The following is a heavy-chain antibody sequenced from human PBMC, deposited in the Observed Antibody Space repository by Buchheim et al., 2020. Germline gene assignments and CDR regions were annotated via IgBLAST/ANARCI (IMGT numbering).Heavy chain of an antibody. J-gene: IGHJ6*02. D-gene: IGHD3-10*01. CDR1: GGSFSGYY. Sequence: QVQLQQWGAGLLKPSETLSLTCAVYGGSFSGYYWSWIRQPPGKGLEWIGEINHSGSTNYNPSLKSRVTISVDTSKNQFSLKLSSVTAADTAVYYCARGSIITMVRGVIIQGVYYYYGMDVWGQGTT. CDR2: INHSGST. V-gene: IGHV4-34*01. CDR3: ARGSIITMVRGVIIQGVYYYYGMDV.